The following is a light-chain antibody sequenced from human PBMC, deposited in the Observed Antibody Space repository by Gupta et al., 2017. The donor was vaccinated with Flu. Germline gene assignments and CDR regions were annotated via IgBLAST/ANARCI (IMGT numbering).Light chain of an antibody. Sequence: GNLSLSPGEGATRSCRASQRVASNYLAWYQQKPGQAPRLLIFGASSRATGIPDRFGGSGSGTEFTLTITRLEPEDFAVYYCQHYGGSGWTFGQGTKVEIK. CDR1: QRVASNY. CDR2: GAS. V-gene: IGKV3-20*01. CDR3: QHYGGSGWT. J-gene: IGKJ1*01.